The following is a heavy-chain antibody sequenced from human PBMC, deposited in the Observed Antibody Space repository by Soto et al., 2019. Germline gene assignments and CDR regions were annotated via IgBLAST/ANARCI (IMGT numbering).Heavy chain of an antibody. V-gene: IGHV4-34*01. Sequence: GGFCWSRISQKTGTGLEWIGEINHSGSTNYNPSLKSRVTISVDTSKNQFSLKLTSVTAADTAVYYCAKSMVRGVINEYYFDYWGQGTLVTVSS. CDR3: AKSMVRGVINEYYFDY. CDR2: INHSGST. D-gene: IGHD3-10*01. J-gene: IGHJ4*02. CDR1: GGFC.